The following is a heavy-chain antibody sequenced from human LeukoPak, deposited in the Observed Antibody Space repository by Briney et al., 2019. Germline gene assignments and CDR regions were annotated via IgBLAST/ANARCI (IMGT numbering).Heavy chain of an antibody. J-gene: IGHJ5*02. D-gene: IGHD3-3*01. CDR3: ARVYYDFNWFDP. V-gene: IGHV4-59*01. Sequence: TSETLSLTCSVSDGSISSYYWSWIRQPPGKGLEWIGYIYYSGSTNYNPSLKSRVTISVDTSKNQFSLKLSSVTAADTAVYYCARVYYDFNWFDPWGQGTLVTVSS. CDR1: DGSISSYY. CDR2: IYYSGST.